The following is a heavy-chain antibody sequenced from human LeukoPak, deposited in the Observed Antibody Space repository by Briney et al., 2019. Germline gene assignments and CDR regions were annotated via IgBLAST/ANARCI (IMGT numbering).Heavy chain of an antibody. CDR3: ARDPGSHYGIDV. CDR2: IDGDGTT. Sequence: GGSLRLSCAASGFTVSANYMSWVCQAPGKGLEWVSLIDGDGTTHYPDSVKDRFTISRHDSKNTVYLQMNSLRPEDTAVYYCARDPGSHYGIDVWGQGTTVTVSS. J-gene: IGHJ6*02. D-gene: IGHD3-10*01. V-gene: IGHV3-53*04. CDR1: GFTVSANY.